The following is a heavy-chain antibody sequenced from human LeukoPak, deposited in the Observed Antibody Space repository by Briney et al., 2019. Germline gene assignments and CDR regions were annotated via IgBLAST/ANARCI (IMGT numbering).Heavy chain of an antibody. V-gene: IGHV3-23*01. D-gene: IGHD3-10*01. CDR3: ASHYYGSGSYEDGTDAFDI. CDR1: GFTFSSYA. J-gene: IGHJ3*02. CDR2: ISGSGGST. Sequence: PGGSLRLSCAASGFTFSSYAMSWVRQAPGKGLEWVSAISGSGGSTYYADSVKGRFTISRDNSKNTLHLQMNSLRAEDTAVYYCASHYYGSGSYEDGTDAFDIWGQGTMVTVSS.